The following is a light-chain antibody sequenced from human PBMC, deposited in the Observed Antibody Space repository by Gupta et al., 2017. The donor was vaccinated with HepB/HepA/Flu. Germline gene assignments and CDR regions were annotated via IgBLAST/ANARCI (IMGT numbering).Light chain of an antibody. CDR1: QSIRAY. Sequence: DIQLTQSPPSLSASVGDRITITCRAGQSIRAYLNWYQQRPGKAPNLLIYGASNVQTGVPSRFSGSGSGTEFTLTISRLQPEDFATYFCQQSDSAPWTFGLGTKVDMK. V-gene: IGKV1-39*01. CDR2: GAS. CDR3: QQSDSAPWT. J-gene: IGKJ1*01.